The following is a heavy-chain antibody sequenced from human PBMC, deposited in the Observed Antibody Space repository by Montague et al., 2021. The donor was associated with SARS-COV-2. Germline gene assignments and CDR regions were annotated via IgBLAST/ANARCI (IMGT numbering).Heavy chain of an antibody. Sequence: SLRLSCAASGFNFKNYEMNWVCQAPGKGLEWLSFISDRDDSIHYXDSVRGRFTISREDAKNSLYLQMDNLRVEDTALYYCARSYGSGKIDSWGQGTLVTVSS. CDR1: GFNFKNYE. D-gene: IGHD3-10*01. J-gene: IGHJ4*02. CDR3: ARSYGSGKIDS. CDR2: ISDRDDSI. V-gene: IGHV3-48*03.